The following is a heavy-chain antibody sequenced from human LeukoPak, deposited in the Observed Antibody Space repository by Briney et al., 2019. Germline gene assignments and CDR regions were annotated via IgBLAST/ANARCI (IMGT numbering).Heavy chain of an antibody. D-gene: IGHD5-24*01. Sequence: PGGSLRLSCAASGFTFSGFWMGWVRQAPGKGLEWVANINQDGSEKYYVDSVKGRFTISRDNAKNTLYLQMNSLRGEDTAVYYCAKEGRGDYNYDYWGQGTLLTVSS. V-gene: IGHV3-7*01. CDR2: INQDGSEK. CDR3: AKEGRGDYNYDY. J-gene: IGHJ4*02. CDR1: GFTFSGFW.